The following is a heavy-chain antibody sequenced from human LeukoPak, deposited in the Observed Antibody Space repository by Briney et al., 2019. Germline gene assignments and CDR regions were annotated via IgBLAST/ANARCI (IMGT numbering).Heavy chain of an antibody. CDR1: GFTFSSYE. V-gene: IGHV3-48*03. CDR3: AKDYGGNPGAFDI. CDR2: ISSSGSTI. D-gene: IGHD4-23*01. J-gene: IGHJ3*02. Sequence: GGSLRLSCAASGFTFSSYEMNWVRQAPGKGLEWVSYISSSGSTIYYADSVKGRFTISRDNSKNTLYLQMNSLRAEDTAVYYCAKDYGGNPGAFDIWGQGTMVTVSS.